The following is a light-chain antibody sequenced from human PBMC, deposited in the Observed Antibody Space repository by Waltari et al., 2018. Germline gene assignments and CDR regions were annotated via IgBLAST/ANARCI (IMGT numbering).Light chain of an antibody. V-gene: IGLV2-14*01. CDR2: EVT. J-gene: IGLJ3*02. CDR1: SHDVGSPNL. CDR3: SSYSTTFTVL. Sequence: QSALSQPASVSGSLGQSISISCAGTSHDVGSPNLFSWYQQYPGRAPKLVIYEVTNRPSGISSRFSGSKSGNTASLTISGLQSEDEAEYFCSSYSTTFTVLFGGGTKVTV.